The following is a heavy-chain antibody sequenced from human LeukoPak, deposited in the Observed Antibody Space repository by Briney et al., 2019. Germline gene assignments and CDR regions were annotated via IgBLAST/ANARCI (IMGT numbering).Heavy chain of an antibody. CDR2: ISGSDHST. CDR1: GFTLSSYA. Sequence: PGGSLRLFCAASGFTLSSYAISWVRQAPGEGLEWVSAISGSDHSTYYADSVKGRFTISRDNSKNTLYLQMNSLRAEDTAVYYCARLSGYYWEAFDIWGQGTMVTVSS. CDR3: ARLSGYYWEAFDI. V-gene: IGHV3-23*01. J-gene: IGHJ3*02. D-gene: IGHD3-22*01.